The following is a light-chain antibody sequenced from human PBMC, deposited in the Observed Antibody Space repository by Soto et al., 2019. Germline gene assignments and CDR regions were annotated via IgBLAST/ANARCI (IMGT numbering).Light chain of an antibody. CDR1: SSNIGNHH. CDR2: EDN. Sequence: QSVLTQPPSVSAAPGQKVTISCSGSSSNIGNHHVSWYQQLPGTAPKLLIYEDNKRPSGIPDRFSGSKSGTSATLGITGLQTGDEADYYCGTWDSSLTGVFGGGTKLTVL. J-gene: IGLJ2*01. CDR3: GTWDSSLTGV. V-gene: IGLV1-51*01.